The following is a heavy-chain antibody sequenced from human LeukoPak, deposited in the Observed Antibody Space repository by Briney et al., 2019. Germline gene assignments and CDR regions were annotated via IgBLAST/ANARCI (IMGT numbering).Heavy chain of an antibody. CDR3: ARVLNYYDSSGYYFSY. D-gene: IGHD3-22*01. CDR1: GFTVSSNY. CDR2: ISYDGSNE. J-gene: IGHJ4*02. Sequence: GSLRLSCAASGFTVSSNYMNWVRQAPGKGLEWVAVISYDGSNEYYADSVKGRFTISRDNSKNTLYLQMNSLRVEDTAVYYCARVLNYYDSSGYYFSYWGQGTLVTVSS. V-gene: IGHV3-30-3*01.